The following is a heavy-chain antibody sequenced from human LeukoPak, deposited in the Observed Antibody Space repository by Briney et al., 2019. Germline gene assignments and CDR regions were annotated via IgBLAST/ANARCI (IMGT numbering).Heavy chain of an antibody. CDR3: ARQIYASNSWDSNWFDP. V-gene: IGHV4-39*01. CDR2: IYYSGST. J-gene: IGHJ5*02. CDR1: GGSISSSSYY. Sequence: SETLSLTCTVSGGSISSSSYYWGWIRQPPGKGLEWIGSIYYSGSTYYNPSLKSRVTISVDTSKNQFSLKLSSVTAADTAVYYCARQIYASNSWDSNWFDPWGQGTLVTVSS. D-gene: IGHD6-13*01.